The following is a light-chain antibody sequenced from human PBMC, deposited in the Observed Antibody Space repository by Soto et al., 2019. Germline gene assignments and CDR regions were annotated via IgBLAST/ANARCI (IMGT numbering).Light chain of an antibody. V-gene: IGKV1-33*01. J-gene: IGKJ3*01. CDR3: QQCDNLPLT. CDR1: QDIRNC. CDR2: DAS. Sequence: DIQMTQSPSSLSASVGDRVIITCQASQDIRNCLNWYQQKPGKAPKLLIYDASYLQTGVPSRFSGSGSAIDFSFTISSLQPEDFATYYCQQCDNLPLTFGPGTKVDIK.